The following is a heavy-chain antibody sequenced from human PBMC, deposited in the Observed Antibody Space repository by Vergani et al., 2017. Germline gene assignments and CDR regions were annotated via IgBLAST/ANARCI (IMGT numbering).Heavy chain of an antibody. CDR3: AKDRVEWAVWFDY. CDR1: GFTFSSYA. D-gene: IGHD1-26*01. V-gene: IGHV3-23*01. Sequence: EVQLLESGGGLVQPGGSLRLSCAASGFTFSSYAMSWVRQAPGKGREWVSAISGSGGSTYYADSVKGRFTIARDNSKNTLYLQMNSRRAEDTAVYYCAKDRVEWAVWFDYWGQGTLVTVSS. CDR2: ISGSGGST. J-gene: IGHJ4*02.